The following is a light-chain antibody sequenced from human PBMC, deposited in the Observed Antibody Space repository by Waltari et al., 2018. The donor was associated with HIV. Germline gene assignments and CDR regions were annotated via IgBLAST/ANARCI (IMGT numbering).Light chain of an antibody. CDR1: SSDVGGYNY. CDR3: SSYTSSSPYA. V-gene: IGLV2-14*03. Sequence: QSALTQPASVSGSLGQSITISCTGTSSDVGGYNYVSWYQQHPGKAPKLMIYDVSNRPSGVSNRFSGSKSGNTASLTISGLQAEDEADYYCSSYTSSSPYAFGTGTKVTVL. J-gene: IGLJ1*01. CDR2: DVS.